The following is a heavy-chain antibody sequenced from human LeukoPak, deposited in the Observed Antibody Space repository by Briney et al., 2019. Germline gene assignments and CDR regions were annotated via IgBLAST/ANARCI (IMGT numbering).Heavy chain of an antibody. D-gene: IGHD6-13*01. CDR1: GFTFSSYW. CDR2: INSDGSST. J-gene: IGHJ4*02. Sequence: RGSLRLSCAASGFTFSSYWMHWVRQAPGKGLVWVSRINSDGSSTSYADSVKGRFTISRDNAKNTLYLQMNSLRAEDAAVYYCARGWYSSSPPGYWGQGTLVTVSS. V-gene: IGHV3-74*01. CDR3: ARGWYSSSPPGY.